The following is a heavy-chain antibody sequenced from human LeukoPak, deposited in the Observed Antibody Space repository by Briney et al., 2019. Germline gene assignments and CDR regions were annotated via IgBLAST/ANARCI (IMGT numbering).Heavy chain of an antibody. CDR3: ARRKLRYFDWAGGTYDY. Sequence: SETLSLTCAVYGGSFSGYYWSWIRQPPGKGLEWIGEINHSGSTNYNPSLKSRVTISVDTSKNQFSLKLSSVTAADTAVYYCARRKLRYFDWAGGTYDYWGQGTLVTVSS. J-gene: IGHJ4*02. CDR1: GGSFSGYY. V-gene: IGHV4-34*01. D-gene: IGHD3-9*01. CDR2: INHSGST.